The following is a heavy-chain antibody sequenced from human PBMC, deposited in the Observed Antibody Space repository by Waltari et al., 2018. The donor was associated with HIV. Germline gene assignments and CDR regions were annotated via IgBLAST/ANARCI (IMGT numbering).Heavy chain of an antibody. Sequence: QVQLQESGPGLVKPSETLSLTCTVSGGSISSYYWSWIRQPPGKGLEWIGYIYYSGSTNYNPSLKSRVTISVDTSKNQFSLKLSSVTAADTAVYYCAREKGVYCSGGSCQGWFDPWGQGTLVTVS. D-gene: IGHD2-15*01. CDR3: AREKGVYCSGGSCQGWFDP. J-gene: IGHJ5*02. CDR2: IYYSGST. CDR1: GGSISSYY. V-gene: IGHV4-59*01.